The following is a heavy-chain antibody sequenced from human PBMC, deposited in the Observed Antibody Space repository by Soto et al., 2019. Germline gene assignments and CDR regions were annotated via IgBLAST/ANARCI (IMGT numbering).Heavy chain of an antibody. CDR1: GYTFTSYG. V-gene: IGHV1-18*01. J-gene: IGHJ3*02. D-gene: IGHD1-26*01. CDR2: ISAYNGNT. Sequence: ASVKVSCKASGYTFTSYGISWVRQAPGQGLEWMGWISAYNGNTNYAQKLQGRVTMTTDTSTSTAYMELRSLRSDDTAVYYCARDSGIVGVKGAFDIWGQGTMVTVSS. CDR3: ARDSGIVGVKGAFDI.